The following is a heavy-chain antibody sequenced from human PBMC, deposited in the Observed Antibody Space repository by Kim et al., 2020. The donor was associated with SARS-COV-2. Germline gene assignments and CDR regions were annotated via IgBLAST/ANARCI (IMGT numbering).Heavy chain of an antibody. Sequence: SLMGRFTIYRDNSKNTMYLQMNSLRAEDTAVYYCAKTPRRYGYYHAFDIWGQGTMVTVSS. J-gene: IGHJ3*02. V-gene: IGHV3-30*02. CDR3: AKTPRRYGYYHAFDI. D-gene: IGHD5-18*01.